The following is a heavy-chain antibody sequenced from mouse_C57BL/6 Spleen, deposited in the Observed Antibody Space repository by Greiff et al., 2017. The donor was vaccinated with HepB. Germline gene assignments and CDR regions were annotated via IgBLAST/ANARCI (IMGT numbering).Heavy chain of an antibody. Sequence: VQLQQSGPGLVAPSQSLSITCTVSGFSLTSYAISWVRQPPGKGLEWLGVIWTGGGTNYNSALKSRLSISKDNSKSQVFLKMNSLQTDDTARYYCARNLRYGSRSAYYFDYWGQGTTLTVSS. CDR1: GFSLTSYA. V-gene: IGHV2-9-1*01. J-gene: IGHJ2*01. CDR2: IWTGGGT. CDR3: ARNLRYGSRSAYYFDY. D-gene: IGHD1-1*01.